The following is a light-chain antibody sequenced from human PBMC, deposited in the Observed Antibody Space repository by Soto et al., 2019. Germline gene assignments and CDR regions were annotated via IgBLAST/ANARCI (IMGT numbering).Light chain of an antibody. CDR2: GTS. Sequence: ENVLTQSPGTLSLSPGERATLSCRASQSVSSYSLAWYQQKPGQAPRLVMYGTSNRATGIPDRFSGSGSGTDFTLTISSLEPEDFAVYYCQQRSNWPITFGQGTRLEIK. CDR3: QQRSNWPIT. CDR1: QSVSSYS. V-gene: IGKV3D-20*02. J-gene: IGKJ5*01.